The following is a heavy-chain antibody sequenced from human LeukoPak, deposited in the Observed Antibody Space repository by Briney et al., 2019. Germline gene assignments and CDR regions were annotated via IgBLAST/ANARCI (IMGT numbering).Heavy chain of an antibody. CDR1: GFSLSAYG. Sequence: GGSLRLSRSASGFSLSAYGIYWVRPAPGKGLEYVSGISTNGGSTYSADSVKGRFTISRDNSKNTVFFQMRSLSVEDAAIYYWVKDDRDCYKYLSDYWGQGTLVTVSS. V-gene: IGHV3-64*05. CDR2: ISTNGGST. D-gene: IGHD5-24*01. J-gene: IGHJ4*02. CDR3: VKDDRDCYKYLSDY.